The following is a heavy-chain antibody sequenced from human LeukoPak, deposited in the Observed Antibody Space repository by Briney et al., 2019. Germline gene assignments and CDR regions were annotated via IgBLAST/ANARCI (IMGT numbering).Heavy chain of an antibody. J-gene: IGHJ4*02. V-gene: IGHV3-9*01. CDR1: GFTFDDYA. CDR2: ISWNSGSI. D-gene: IGHD2-15*01. Sequence: GGSLRLSCAASGFTFDDYAMHWVRQAPGKGLEWGSGISWNSGSIGYADSVKGRFTISRDNAKNSLYLQMNSLRAEDTALYYCAKDKEGRPSANFDYWGQGTLVTVSS. CDR3: AKDKEGRPSANFDY.